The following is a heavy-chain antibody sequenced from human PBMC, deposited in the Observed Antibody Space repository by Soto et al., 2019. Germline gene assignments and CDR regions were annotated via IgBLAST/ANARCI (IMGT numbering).Heavy chain of an antibody. CDR2: IYHSGST. Sequence: QVQLQESGPGLVKPSGTLSLTCAVSGDSISSSKWWSWVRQPPGKGLEWIGEIYHSGSTNYNPSLKRRVITSVDKSTNLFSLKLSSVTDADTAVYYCARGERQQQRDYWGQGTLVTVSS. J-gene: IGHJ4*02. V-gene: IGHV4-4*02. CDR3: ARGERQQQRDY. D-gene: IGHD6-13*01. CDR1: GDSISSSKW.